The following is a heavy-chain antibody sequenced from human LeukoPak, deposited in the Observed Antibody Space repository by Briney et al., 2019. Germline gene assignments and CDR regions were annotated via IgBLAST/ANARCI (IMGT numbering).Heavy chain of an antibody. V-gene: IGHV1-69*04. CDR3: ATLCSGGFCYVDY. CDR1: GGTFPNYD. Sequence: SVKVSCKASGGTFPNYDISWVRQAPGQGLEWMGRFVPSVDVANYSPKFRGRVTITADKSTTTVFMELSSLRSEDTAVYYCATLCSGGFCYVDYWGQGILVTVSS. CDR2: FVPSVDVA. D-gene: IGHD2-15*01. J-gene: IGHJ4*02.